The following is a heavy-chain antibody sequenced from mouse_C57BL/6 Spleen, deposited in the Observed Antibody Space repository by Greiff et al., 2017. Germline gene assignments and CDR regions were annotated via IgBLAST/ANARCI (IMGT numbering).Heavy chain of an antibody. CDR2: IDPSDSYT. Sequence: QVQLQQPGAELVMPGASVKLSCKASGYTFTSYWMHWVKQRPGQGLEWIGEIDPSDSYTNYNQKFKGKSTLTVDKSSSTAYMQLSSLTSEDSAVYYCVVLRNWYFDVWGTGTTVTVSS. CDR1: GYTFTSYW. CDR3: VVLRNWYFDV. D-gene: IGHD1-1*01. V-gene: IGHV1-69*01. J-gene: IGHJ1*03.